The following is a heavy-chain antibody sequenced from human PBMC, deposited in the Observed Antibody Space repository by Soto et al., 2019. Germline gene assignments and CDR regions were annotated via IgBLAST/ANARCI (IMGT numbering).Heavy chain of an antibody. D-gene: IGHD6-13*01. CDR1: GYTFTSYA. J-gene: IGHJ4*02. CDR3: ARAYVTYSSIQDRYFDY. Sequence: ASVKVSCKASGYTFTSYAMHWVRQAPGQRLEWMGWINAGNGNTKYSQKFQGRVTITRDTSASTAYMELSSLRSEDTAVYYCARAYVTYSSIQDRYFDYWGQGTLVTVSS. CDR2: INAGNGNT. V-gene: IGHV1-3*01.